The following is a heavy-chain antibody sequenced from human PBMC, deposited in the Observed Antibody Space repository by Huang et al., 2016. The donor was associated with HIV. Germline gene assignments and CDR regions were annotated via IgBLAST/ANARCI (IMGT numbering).Heavy chain of an antibody. Sequence: QVQLVQSGAEVKNPGASVRVSCKASGYTFTDSNIHWVRQAPGQGLGGMGGINPKRGGTSDAQRFQGRSTMTRDTTISTVHMDLRRIQSDDTAVYFCARDWSFGSSTSPADWGQGTLVTVSS. J-gene: IGHJ4*02. CDR2: INPKRGGT. V-gene: IGHV1-2*02. CDR3: ARDWSFGSSTSPAD. CDR1: GYTFTDSN. D-gene: IGHD6-6*01.